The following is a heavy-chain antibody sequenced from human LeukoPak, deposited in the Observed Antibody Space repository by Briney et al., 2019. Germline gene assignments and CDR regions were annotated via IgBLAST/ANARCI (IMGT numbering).Heavy chain of an antibody. Sequence: SETLSLTCSVSGDSIGSGPYYWSWIRQSPGKGLEWIGTIYYTRNTYYNSSLKSRVTISIDTSKNQFSLKLTSVTAADTAIYYCARRDNSDSSGYFDHWGQGTLVTLSS. CDR1: GDSIGSGPYY. CDR3: ARRDNSDSSGYFDH. D-gene: IGHD3-22*01. J-gene: IGHJ4*02. V-gene: IGHV4-39*01. CDR2: IYYTRNT.